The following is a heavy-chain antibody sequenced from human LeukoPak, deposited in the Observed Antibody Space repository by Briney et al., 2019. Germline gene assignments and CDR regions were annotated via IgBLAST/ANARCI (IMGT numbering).Heavy chain of an antibody. D-gene: IGHD5-24*01. J-gene: IGHJ4*02. CDR3: AKEGRWLQFVYFDY. CDR2: ISWNSGSI. CDR1: GFTFDDYA. Sequence: GGSLRLSCAASGFTFDDYAMHWVRQAPGKGLEWVSGISWNSGSIGYADSVKGRFTISRDNAKNSLYLQMNSLRAEDTALYYCAKEGRWLQFVYFDYWGQGTLVTVSS. V-gene: IGHV3-9*01.